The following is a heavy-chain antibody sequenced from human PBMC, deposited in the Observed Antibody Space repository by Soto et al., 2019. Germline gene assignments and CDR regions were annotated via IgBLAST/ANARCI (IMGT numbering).Heavy chain of an antibody. CDR1: GFTFSSYA. D-gene: IGHD2-2*03. Sequence: GGSLRLSCAASGFTFSSYAMSWVRQAPGKGLEWVSAISGSGGSTYYADSVKGRFTISRDNAKNTLYLQMNSLRAEDTAVYYCARVDIVVVPAATAAAYYYYYMDVWGKGTTVTVSS. CDR3: ARVDIVVVPAATAAAYYYYYMDV. J-gene: IGHJ6*03. CDR2: ISGSGGST. V-gene: IGHV3-23*01.